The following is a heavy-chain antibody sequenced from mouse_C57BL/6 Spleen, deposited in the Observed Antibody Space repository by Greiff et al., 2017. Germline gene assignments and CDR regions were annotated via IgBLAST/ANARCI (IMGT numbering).Heavy chain of an antibody. CDR3: ARSLAYYAMDY. D-gene: IGHD6-1*01. Sequence: VQLQQSGAELVMPGASVKLSCKASGYTFTSYWMHWVKQRPGQGLEWIGEIDPSDSYTNYNQKFKGKSTLTVDKSSSTAYMQLSSLTSEDSAVYYCARSLAYYAMDYWGQGTSVTVSS. CDR1: GYTFTSYW. V-gene: IGHV1-69*01. CDR2: IDPSDSYT. J-gene: IGHJ4*01.